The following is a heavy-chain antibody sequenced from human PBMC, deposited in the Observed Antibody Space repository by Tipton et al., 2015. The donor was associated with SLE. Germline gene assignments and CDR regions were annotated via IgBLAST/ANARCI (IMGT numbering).Heavy chain of an antibody. D-gene: IGHD2-15*01. CDR3: SKGGGAHGYAFEI. Sequence: SLRLSCAASGFTFSTYAMHWVRQAPGKGLEWVAVISYDGSNTYYSESVKGRLTLSRDNFKNTVYLQMNSLRPEDTAVYYCSKGGGAHGYAFEIWGQGTMVTVSA. CDR2: ISYDGSNT. V-gene: IGHV3-30*04. CDR1: GFTFSTYA. J-gene: IGHJ3*02.